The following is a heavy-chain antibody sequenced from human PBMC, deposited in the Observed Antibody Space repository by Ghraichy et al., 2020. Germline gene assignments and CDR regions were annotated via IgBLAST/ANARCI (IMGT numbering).Heavy chain of an antibody. CDR1: GFSFSRYW. V-gene: IGHV3-7*01. Sequence: LSLTCVASGFSFSRYWMSWVRQAPGKGLEWVANTRQDGSENYYVDSVKGRFTISRDNAKNSLFLQMSSLRAEDTAVYYCARGDYYDTSGYYIDAFDIWGRGTMVTVSS. J-gene: IGHJ3*02. D-gene: IGHD3-22*01. CDR3: ARGDYYDTSGYYIDAFDI. CDR2: TRQDGSEN.